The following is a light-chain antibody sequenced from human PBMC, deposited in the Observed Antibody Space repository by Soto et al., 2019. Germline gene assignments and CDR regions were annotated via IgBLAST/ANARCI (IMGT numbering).Light chain of an antibody. CDR2: GAS. CDR3: QQYNNWPPFT. CDR1: QSVSSS. V-gene: IGKV3-15*01. Sequence: EIVMTQSPATLSVSPGERVTLSCRASQSVSSSLAWYQQKPGQAPRLLIYGASTKATGIPARFSGSGSGTEFTLTISSLQSEDFPVYYGQQYNNWPPFTFGPGTKVDIK. J-gene: IGKJ3*01.